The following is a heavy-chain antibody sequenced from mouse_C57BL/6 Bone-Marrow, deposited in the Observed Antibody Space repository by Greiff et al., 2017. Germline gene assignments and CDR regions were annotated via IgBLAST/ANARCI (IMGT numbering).Heavy chain of an antibody. J-gene: IGHJ2*01. V-gene: IGHV1-69*01. CDR2: IDPSDSST. CDR1: GYTFTSYW. Sequence: QVQLKQPGAELVMPGASVKLSCKASGYTFTSYWMHWVKQRPGQGLEWIGEIDPSDSSTNYNQKFQGKSTLTVDKSSSTAYMQRSSLTSEDSAVYYCAREGDDGSSYDFDYWGQGTTLTVSS. CDR3: AREGDDGSSYDFDY. D-gene: IGHD1-1*01.